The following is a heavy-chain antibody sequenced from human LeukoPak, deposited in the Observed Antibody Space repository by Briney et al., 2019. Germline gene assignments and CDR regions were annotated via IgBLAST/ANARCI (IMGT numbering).Heavy chain of an antibody. CDR3: AREPGYSYGYGFDD. CDR2: VYYSGST. V-gene: IGHV4-59*01. Sequence: SDTLSLTCNVSGPSISSYYWSWIRQPPGKGLEWIGYVYYSGSTKYNPSLKSRVTISVDTSKNQLSLKMRSVTAGDTAVYYCAREPGYSYGYGFDDWGQGTLVTVSS. J-gene: IGHJ4*02. CDR1: GPSISSYY. D-gene: IGHD5-18*01.